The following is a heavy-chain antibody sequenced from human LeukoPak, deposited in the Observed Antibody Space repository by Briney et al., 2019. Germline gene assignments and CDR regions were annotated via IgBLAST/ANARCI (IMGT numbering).Heavy chain of an antibody. D-gene: IGHD2-2*01. CDR2: ISWNSGSI. Sequence: GRSLRLSCAASGFTFDDYAMHWVRQAPGKGLEWVSGISWNSGSIGYADSVKGRFTISRDNAKNSLYLQMNSLRAEDTALYYCANPSRDYWGQGTLVTVSS. CDR3: ANPSRDY. J-gene: IGHJ4*02. V-gene: IGHV3-9*01. CDR1: GFTFDDYA.